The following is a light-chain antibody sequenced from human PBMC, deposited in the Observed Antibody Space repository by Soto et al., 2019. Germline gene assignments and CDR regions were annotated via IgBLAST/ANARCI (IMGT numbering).Light chain of an antibody. V-gene: IGLV1-44*01. Sequence: QSVLTQPPSASGTPGQRVTIYCTGSSSNIGSKNVNWYQQLPGTAPKLLIYSDNQRPSGVPGRFSGSKSGTSASLAISGLQSEDEADYYCAAWDDSLNGPHVLFGGGTKLTVL. CDR2: SDN. J-gene: IGLJ2*01. CDR1: SSNIGSKN. CDR3: AAWDDSLNGPHVL.